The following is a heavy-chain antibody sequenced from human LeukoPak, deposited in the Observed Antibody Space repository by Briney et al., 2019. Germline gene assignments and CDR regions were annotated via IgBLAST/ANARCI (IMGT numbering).Heavy chain of an antibody. J-gene: IGHJ3*02. CDR3: ASPLGSITMVRGVADDAFGI. CDR1: GYTLTELS. CDR2: FDPEDGET. V-gene: IGHV1-24*01. Sequence: ASVKVSCKVSGYTLTELSMHWVRQAPGKGLEWMGGFDPEDGETIYAQKFQGRVTMTEDTSTDTAYMELSSLRSEDTAVYYCASPLGSITMVRGVADDAFGIWGQGTMVTVSS. D-gene: IGHD3-10*01.